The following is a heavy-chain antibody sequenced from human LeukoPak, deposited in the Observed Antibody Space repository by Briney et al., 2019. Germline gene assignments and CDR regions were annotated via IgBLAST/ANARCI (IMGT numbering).Heavy chain of an antibody. J-gene: IGHJ4*02. CDR3: ARWAAGPTDY. CDR1: GDSITSNLYF. V-gene: IGHV4-39*07. Sequence: PSETLSLTCFISGDSITSNLYFWGWIRQPPGKGLEWIGNVYYSGTTYYSSSLESRLTISIDTSKNQFSLKLRSVTTADTAVYYCARWAAGPTDYWGQGTLVTVSS. D-gene: IGHD6-13*01. CDR2: VYYSGTT.